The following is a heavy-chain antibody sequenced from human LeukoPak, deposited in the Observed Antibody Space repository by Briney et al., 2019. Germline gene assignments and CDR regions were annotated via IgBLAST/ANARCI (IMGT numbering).Heavy chain of an antibody. Sequence: PSETLSLTCTVSGGSISSSNYYWGWIRQPPGKGLEWIGYIYYSGSTNYNPSLKSRVTISVDTSKNQFSLKLSSVTAADTAVYYCARDRRAEGVTTQAFDIWGQGTKVTVPS. D-gene: IGHD4-17*01. J-gene: IGHJ3*02. CDR1: GGSISSSNYY. CDR2: IYYSGST. V-gene: IGHV4-61*01. CDR3: ARDRRAEGVTTQAFDI.